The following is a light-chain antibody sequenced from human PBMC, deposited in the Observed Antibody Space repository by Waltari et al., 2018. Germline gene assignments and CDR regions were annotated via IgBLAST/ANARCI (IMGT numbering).Light chain of an antibody. Sequence: QPVLTQPPSSSASPGESARLTCTLPSDINVDDFNIYWYQQKPGSPPRFLLYYNSDSEKAQGSGVPSRFSGSKDASANAGILLISGLQSEDEADYYCMFWPSNVWVFGGGTKLTVL. CDR2: YNSDSEK. V-gene: IGLV5-37*01. CDR1: SDINVDDFN. CDR3: MFWPSNVWV. J-gene: IGLJ3*02.